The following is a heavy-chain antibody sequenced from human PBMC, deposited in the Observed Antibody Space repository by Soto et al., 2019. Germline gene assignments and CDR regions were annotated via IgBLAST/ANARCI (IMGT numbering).Heavy chain of an antibody. D-gene: IGHD6-19*01. CDR1: GGSISSGGYS. J-gene: IGHJ4*02. CDR2: IYHSGSN. Sequence: QLQLQESGPGLVKPSQTLSLTCAVSGGSISSGGYSWSWIRQPPGKGLEWIGYIYHSGSNYSNSSSKRRVSIPVGSSNSQFSLELSSVIAGVTAVDYGASVPRRGWWFDYWVEGTLVTVFS. CDR3: ASVPRRGWWFDY. V-gene: IGHV4-30-2*01.